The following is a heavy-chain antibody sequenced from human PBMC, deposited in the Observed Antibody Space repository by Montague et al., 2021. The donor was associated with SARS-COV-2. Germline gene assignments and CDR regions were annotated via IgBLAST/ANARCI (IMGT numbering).Heavy chain of an antibody. D-gene: IGHD2-21*01. CDR3: ARGSRVVGITPGFRY. CDR2: IDHSGNT. CDR1: RGSFHIFS. V-gene: IGHV4-34*01. Sequence: SETLSLTCAVYRGSFHIFSWGWIRQSPGKGLEWIGEIDHSGNTNYNPSLKSRVTISVDTSKNQFSLNLTSVTAADTAMYYCARGSRVVGITPGFRYWGPGTPAAVSS. J-gene: IGHJ4*02.